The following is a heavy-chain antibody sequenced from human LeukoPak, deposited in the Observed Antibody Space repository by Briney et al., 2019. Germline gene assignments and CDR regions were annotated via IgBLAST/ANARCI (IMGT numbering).Heavy chain of an antibody. CDR2: ISAYNGNT. V-gene: IGHV1-18*01. CDR3: ARGLAYDYGDYYDY. J-gene: IGHJ4*02. CDR1: GYTFTSYG. D-gene: IGHD4-17*01. Sequence: AASVKLSCKASGYTFTSYGISWVRQAPGQGLEWMGWISAYNGNTNYAQKLQGRVTMTTDTSTSTAYMELRSLRSDDTAVYYCARGLAYDYGDYYDYWGQGTLVTVSS.